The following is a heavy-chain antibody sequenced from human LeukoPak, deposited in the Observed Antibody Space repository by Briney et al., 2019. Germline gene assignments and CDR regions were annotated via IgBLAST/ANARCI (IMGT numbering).Heavy chain of an antibody. CDR2: IGGSGGIT. Sequence: PGGSLRLSCAASGFTFSDYAMNWVRQAPGKGLEWVSVIGGSGGITSYADSVKGRFTVSRDNSKNTLYLQMNSLRAEDTAVYYCAKEEDYRAATWGIDYWGQGTLVTVSS. CDR3: AKEEDYRAATWGIDY. D-gene: IGHD6-13*01. CDR1: GFTFSDYA. V-gene: IGHV3-23*01. J-gene: IGHJ4*02.